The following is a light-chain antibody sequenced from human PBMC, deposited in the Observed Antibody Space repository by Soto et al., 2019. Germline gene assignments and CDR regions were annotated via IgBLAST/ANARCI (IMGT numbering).Light chain of an antibody. CDR1: SSDVGGYSL. J-gene: IGLJ2*01. CDR3: CLYASSTGI. Sequence: QSALTQPASVSGSPGQSITVSCTGTSSDVGGYSLVSWYHQNPGKAPKLVIYEGSKRPSGVSNRLSGSKSGNTASLTISGLQAEDEGDYYCCLYASSTGIFGGGTKLTVL. V-gene: IGLV2-23*01. CDR2: EGS.